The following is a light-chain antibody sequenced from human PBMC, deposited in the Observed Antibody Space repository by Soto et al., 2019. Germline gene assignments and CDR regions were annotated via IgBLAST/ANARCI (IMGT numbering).Light chain of an antibody. CDR1: QTVSSY. Sequence: EIVLTQSPVTLSLSPGERATLSWRASQTVSSYLAWYQQKPGQAPRLLIYDASNRATGIPARFSGSGSGTDFTLTISSLEPEDFAVYYCQQRSNWPREITFGQGTRLEIK. J-gene: IGKJ5*01. CDR3: QQRSNWPREIT. CDR2: DAS. V-gene: IGKV3-11*01.